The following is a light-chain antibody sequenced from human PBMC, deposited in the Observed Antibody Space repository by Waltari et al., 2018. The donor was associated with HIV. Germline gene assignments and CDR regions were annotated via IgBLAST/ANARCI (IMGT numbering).Light chain of an antibody. CDR3: MQGTHWPPT. V-gene: IGKV2D-30*01. Sequence: EVVMSQFPLSLAVTPGQPASISCTSSEGLVYRDGHTYLNWFHQRPGQSPRRLIFRVSNWDPGVPDRFRGSGSHTNFTLEITRVQSDDVGIFYCMQGTHWPPTFGQGTRLEI. CDR1: EGLVYRDGHTY. J-gene: IGKJ2*01. CDR2: RVS.